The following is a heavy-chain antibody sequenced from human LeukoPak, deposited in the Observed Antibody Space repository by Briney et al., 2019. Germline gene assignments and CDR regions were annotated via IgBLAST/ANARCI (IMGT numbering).Heavy chain of an antibody. Sequence: SETLSLTCTVSGGSISSSSYYWGWIRQPPGKGLEWIGSIYYSGSTYYNPSLKSRVTMSVDTSKNQFSLKLSSVTAADTAVYYCARDRYYYGSGSYEWFDPWGQGTLVTVSS. D-gene: IGHD3-10*01. V-gene: IGHV4-39*07. CDR2: IYYSGST. J-gene: IGHJ5*02. CDR1: GGSISSSSYY. CDR3: ARDRYYYGSGSYEWFDP.